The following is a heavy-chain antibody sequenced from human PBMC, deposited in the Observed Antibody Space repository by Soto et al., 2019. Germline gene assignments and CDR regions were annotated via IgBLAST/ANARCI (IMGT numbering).Heavy chain of an antibody. Sequence: QVHLVQSGAEVKKPGASVKVSCKGSGYTFTSYGITWVRQAPGQGHEWMGWISAHNGNTDYAQKPQGRVTVTRDPSTSTAYMELRSLRSDDTAVYYCARGRYGDYWGQGALVTVSS. CDR3: ARGRYGDY. CDR2: ISAHNGNT. V-gene: IGHV1-18*01. J-gene: IGHJ4*02. D-gene: IGHD1-1*01. CDR1: GYTFTSYG.